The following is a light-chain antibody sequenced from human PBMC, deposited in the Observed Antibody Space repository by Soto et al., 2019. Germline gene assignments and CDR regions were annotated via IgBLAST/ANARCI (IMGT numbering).Light chain of an antibody. CDR1: SSDVGGYDY. V-gene: IGLV2-14*01. CDR3: SAYTGSGTFV. Sequence: QSVLTQPASVSGSPGQSIVISCTGSSSDVGGYDYVSWYQQHPGKAPQLVIYHVSNRPSGISNRVSCSKSGSTASLTISGLQAEDEADYYCSAYTGSGTFVFGTGTKVTVL. J-gene: IGLJ1*01. CDR2: HVS.